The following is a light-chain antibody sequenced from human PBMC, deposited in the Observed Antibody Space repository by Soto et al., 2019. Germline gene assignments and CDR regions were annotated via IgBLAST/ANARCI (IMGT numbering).Light chain of an antibody. V-gene: IGLV7-43*01. J-gene: IGLJ2*01. CDR1: DVVVTRSNY. Sequence: QAVVTQEPSLTVSPGGTVTLTCAVYDVVVTRSNYPSWFQQKPGQAPRALIYSTNNKYSWTPARFSGSVHGGKAALTLSGVQPEDDADYYCLLYYGGQLGVFGGGTKPTVL. CDR3: LLYYGGQLGV. CDR2: STN.